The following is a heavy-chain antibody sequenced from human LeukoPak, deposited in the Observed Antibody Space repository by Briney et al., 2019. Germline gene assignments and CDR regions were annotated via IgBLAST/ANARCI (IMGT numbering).Heavy chain of an antibody. CDR2: ISSSSSHT. D-gene: IGHD2-15*01. V-gene: IGHV3-11*06. Sequence: PGGSLSLSCAAYGFTFSDYYMSWIRQPTGKGLEWASYISSSSSHTKYADAVKGRFTISRDNAKNSLYLQVNSLRAEDTAVYYCARVVVVGENWFDPWGQGTLVIVSS. CDR3: ARVVVVGENWFDP. CDR1: GFTFSDYY. J-gene: IGHJ5*02.